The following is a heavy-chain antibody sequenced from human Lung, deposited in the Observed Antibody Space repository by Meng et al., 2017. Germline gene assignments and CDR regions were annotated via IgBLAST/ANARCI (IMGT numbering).Heavy chain of an antibody. CDR2: ISAYTGQP. J-gene: IGHJ4*02. Sequence: VPPVQSGFGVVEPRAFVSRAARSSGSSVSAYGLSWVRQDPGTGLVWMGWISAYTGQPTLAQKFPGRVTMTSDPSTSTAYMELRNLRSNDTAVYYCAMSYTSTPWPYWGQGALVTVSS. CDR3: AMSYTSTPWPY. CDR1: GSSVSAYG. D-gene: IGHD2-2*02. V-gene: IGHV1-18*01.